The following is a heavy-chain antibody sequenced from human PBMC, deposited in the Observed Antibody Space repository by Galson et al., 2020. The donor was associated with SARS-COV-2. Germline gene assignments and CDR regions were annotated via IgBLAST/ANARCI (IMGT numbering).Heavy chain of an antibody. CDR3: AKTEATGEIVG. Sequence: QLGESLKISCAASGFTFSSYGMHWVRQAPGKGLEWVSAISGSGGSTYYADSVKGRFTISRDNSKNTLYLQMNSLRAEDTAVYYCAKTEATGEIVGWGQGTLVTVSS. V-gene: IGHV3-23*01. CDR2: ISGSGGST. D-gene: IGHD2-8*02. J-gene: IGHJ4*02. CDR1: GFTFSSYG.